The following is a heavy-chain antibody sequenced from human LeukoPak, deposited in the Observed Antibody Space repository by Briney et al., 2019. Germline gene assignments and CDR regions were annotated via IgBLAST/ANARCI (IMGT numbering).Heavy chain of an antibody. CDR2: IKQDGSEK. CDR1: GFTLSSYW. D-gene: IGHD3-16*01. Sequence: PGGSLRLSCAASGFTLSSYWMSWVRQAPGKGLEWVANIKQDGSEKYYVDSVKGRFTISRDNAKNSLYLQMNSLRAEDTAVYYCARDRYVLTYWGQGTLVTVSS. CDR3: ARDRYVLTY. V-gene: IGHV3-7*01. J-gene: IGHJ4*02.